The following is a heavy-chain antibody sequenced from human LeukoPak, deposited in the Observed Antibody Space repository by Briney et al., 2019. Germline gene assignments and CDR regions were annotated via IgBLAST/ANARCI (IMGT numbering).Heavy chain of an antibody. V-gene: IGHV3-11*01. CDR2: ITNRGDTV. Sequence: GGSLRLSCAASGFTFSDYYMTWVRQAPGKGLEWLSYITNRGDTVFYADSVKGRFTISRDSSKNTLFLQMNSLRAEDTALYFCARKAQYNGHYPLDYWGQGTLVTVSS. D-gene: IGHD1-7*01. CDR1: GFTFSDYY. J-gene: IGHJ4*02. CDR3: ARKAQYNGHYPLDY.